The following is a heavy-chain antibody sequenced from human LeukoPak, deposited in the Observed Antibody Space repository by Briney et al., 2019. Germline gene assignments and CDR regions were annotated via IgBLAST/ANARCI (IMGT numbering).Heavy chain of an antibody. CDR1: GYTFTSYD. Sequence: ASVKVSCKASGYTFTSYDINWVRQATGQGLEWMGWISAYNGNTNYAQKLQGRVTMTTDTSTSTAYMELRSLRSDDTAVYYCARAASGSYYYYYYMDVWGKGTTVTVSS. D-gene: IGHD1-26*01. CDR2: ISAYNGNT. J-gene: IGHJ6*03. V-gene: IGHV1-18*01. CDR3: ARAASGSYYYYYYMDV.